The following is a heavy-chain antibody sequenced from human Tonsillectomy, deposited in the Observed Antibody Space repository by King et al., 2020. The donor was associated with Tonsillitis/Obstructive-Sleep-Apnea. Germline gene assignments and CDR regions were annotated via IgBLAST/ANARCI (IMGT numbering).Heavy chain of an antibody. Sequence: QLVQSGSELKKPGASVKVSCKASGYTFTTYAMNWMRQAPGQGLEWMGWINTNTGNPTYAQGSTGRFVFSLDTSVSTAYLQISSLKAEDTAVNHCARGPREVCNSSTNCYSWFDPWGQGTLVPVSS. D-gene: IGHD2-2*02. CDR2: INTNTGNP. J-gene: IGHJ5*02. V-gene: IGHV7-4-1*02. CDR3: ARGPREVCNSSTNCYSWFDP. CDR1: GYTFTTYA.